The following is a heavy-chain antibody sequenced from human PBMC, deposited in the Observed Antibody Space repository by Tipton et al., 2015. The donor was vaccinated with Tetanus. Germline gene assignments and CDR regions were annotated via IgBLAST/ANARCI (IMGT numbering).Heavy chain of an antibody. J-gene: IGHJ3*01. CDR3: ARAVRGRDVFDV. D-gene: IGHD3-10*01. CDR1: GFTFNDFA. V-gene: IGHV3-9*01. Sequence: SLRLSCVGSGFTFNDFAIHWVRQVSGKGLEWVSAVSRAGGSKVYADSVKGRFTISRDNANNSLYLQMSSLRPEDTALYYCARAVRGRDVFDVWGQGTVVTVSS. CDR2: VSRAGGSK.